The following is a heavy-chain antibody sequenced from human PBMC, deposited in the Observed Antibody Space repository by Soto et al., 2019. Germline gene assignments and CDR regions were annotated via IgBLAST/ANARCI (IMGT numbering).Heavy chain of an antibody. CDR1: GFTFSSYS. CDR2: ISSSSSTI. J-gene: IGHJ6*03. CDR3: ARARTEFGMVYAIVGRYYYMDV. D-gene: IGHD2-8*01. Sequence: EVQLVESGGGLVQPGGSLRLSCAASGFTFSSYSMNWVRQAPGKGLEWVSYISSSSSTIYYADSVKGRFTISRDNAKNSLYLQMNSLRAEDTAVYYCARARTEFGMVYAIVGRYYYMDVWGKGTTVTVSS. V-gene: IGHV3-48*01.